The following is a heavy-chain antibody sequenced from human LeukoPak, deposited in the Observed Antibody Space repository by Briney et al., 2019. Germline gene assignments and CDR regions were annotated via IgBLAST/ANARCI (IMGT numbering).Heavy chain of an antibody. J-gene: IGHJ3*02. V-gene: IGHV1-18*01. CDR2: IIAYNGNT. D-gene: IGHD2-15*01. CDR1: GYTFTSYG. Sequence: ASVKVSCKASGYTFTSYGISWVRQAPGQGLEWMGWIIAYNGNTNYAQKLQGRVTMTTDTSTSTAYMELRSLRSDDTAVYYCARGGYCSGGSCRTDAFDIWGQGTMVTVSS. CDR3: ARGGYCSGGSCRTDAFDI.